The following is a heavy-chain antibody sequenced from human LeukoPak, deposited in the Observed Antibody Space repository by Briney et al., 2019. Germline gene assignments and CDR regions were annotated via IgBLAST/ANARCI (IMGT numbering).Heavy chain of an antibody. Sequence: GESLRISCKGSGYSFTSYWIGWVRQMPGKGLEWMGIIYPGDSDTRYSPSFQGQVTISADKSISTAYLQWSSLKASDTAMYYCASGSHEWELTIDYWGQGTLVTVSS. CDR2: IYPGDSDT. V-gene: IGHV5-51*01. CDR1: GYSFTSYW. J-gene: IGHJ4*02. D-gene: IGHD1-26*01. CDR3: ASGSHEWELTIDY.